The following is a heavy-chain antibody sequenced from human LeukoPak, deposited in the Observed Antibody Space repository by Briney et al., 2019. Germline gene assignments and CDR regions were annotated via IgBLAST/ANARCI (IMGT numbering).Heavy chain of an antibody. CDR1: GSTYGSYW. Sequence: PGGSLRLSCAASGSTYGSYWMSWVRQAPGKGLEWVANIKEDGSEKYYVDSVKGRFTISRDNAKNSLYLQMNSLRAEDTAVFYCARVFFAIAALEYWGQGTLVTVSS. CDR3: ARVFFAIAALEY. CDR2: IKEDGSEK. D-gene: IGHD6-13*01. V-gene: IGHV3-7*01. J-gene: IGHJ4*02.